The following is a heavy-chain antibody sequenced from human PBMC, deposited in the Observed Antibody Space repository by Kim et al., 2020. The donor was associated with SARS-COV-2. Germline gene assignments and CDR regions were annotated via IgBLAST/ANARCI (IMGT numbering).Heavy chain of an antibody. CDR3: AKDIEATSSYYFDY. D-gene: IGHD2-2*01. Sequence: SLRLSCAASGFTFDDYAMHWVRQAPGKGLEWVSGISWNSGSIGYADSVKGRFTISRDNAKNSLYLQMNSLRAEDTALYYCAKDIEATSSYYFDYWGQGTLVTVSS. CDR1: GFTFDDYA. J-gene: IGHJ4*02. CDR2: ISWNSGSI. V-gene: IGHV3-9*01.